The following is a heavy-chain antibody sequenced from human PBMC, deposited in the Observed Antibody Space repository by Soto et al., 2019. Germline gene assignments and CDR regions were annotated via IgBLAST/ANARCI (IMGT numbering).Heavy chain of an antibody. CDR2: IYYSGST. CDR1: GGSISSYY. Sequence: SATLSLTCTVPGGSISSYYWSWIRQPPGKGLEWIGYIYYSGSTNYNPSLKSRVTISVDTSKNQFSLKLSSVTAADTAVYYCARRNYYGSGSYYYMDVWGKGTTVTVSS. J-gene: IGHJ6*03. V-gene: IGHV4-59*08. CDR3: ARRNYYGSGSYYYMDV. D-gene: IGHD3-10*01.